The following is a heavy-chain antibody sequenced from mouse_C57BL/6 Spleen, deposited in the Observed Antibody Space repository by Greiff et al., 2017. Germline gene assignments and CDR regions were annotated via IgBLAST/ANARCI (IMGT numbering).Heavy chain of an antibody. CDR2: IDPSGSYT. CDR1: GYTFTSYW. J-gene: IGHJ4*01. V-gene: IGHV1-59*01. Sequence: VQLQQPGAELVRPGTSVKLSCKASGYTFTSYWMHWVKQRPGQGLEWIGVIDPSGSYTNYNQKFKGKATLTVDTSSSTAYMQLSSLTSEDSAVYYCARGTYSNDGYAMDYWGQGTSVTVSS. CDR3: ARGTYSNDGYAMDY. D-gene: IGHD2-12*01.